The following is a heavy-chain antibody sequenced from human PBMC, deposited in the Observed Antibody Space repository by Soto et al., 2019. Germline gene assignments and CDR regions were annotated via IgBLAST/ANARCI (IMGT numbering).Heavy chain of an antibody. CDR1: GYTFTNSG. J-gene: IGHJ5*01. V-gene: IGHV1-3*01. Sequence: ASVKVSCKASGYTFTNSGISWVRQAPGQGLEWMGWINAGNGNTKYSQKFQGRVTITRDTSASTAYMELSSLRSEDTAVYYCATDLGGWPDSWGQGPLVTVSS. CDR2: INAGNGNT. D-gene: IGHD2-15*01. CDR3: ATDLGGWPDS.